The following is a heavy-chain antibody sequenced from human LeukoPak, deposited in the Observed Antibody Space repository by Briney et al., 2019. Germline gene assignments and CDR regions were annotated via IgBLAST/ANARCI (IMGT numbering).Heavy chain of an antibody. CDR1: GFTFSSYW. Sequence: GGSLRLSCAASGFTFSSYWMSWVRQAPGKGLEWVANIKQDGSEKYYVDSVKGRFTISRDNAKNSLYLQMNSLRAEDTAVYYCARVWYYGSGSCYTYYFDYWGQGTLVTVSS. CDR2: IKQDGSEK. J-gene: IGHJ4*02. D-gene: IGHD3-10*01. CDR3: ARVWYYGSGSCYTYYFDY. V-gene: IGHV3-7*01.